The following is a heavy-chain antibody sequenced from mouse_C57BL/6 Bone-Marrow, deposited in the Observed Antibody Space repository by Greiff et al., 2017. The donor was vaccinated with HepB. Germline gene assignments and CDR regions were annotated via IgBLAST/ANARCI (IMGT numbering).Heavy chain of an antibody. CDR3: TRCGITTAVGYFDY. V-gene: IGHV1-5*01. CDR2: IYPGNSDT. J-gene: IGHJ2*01. CDR1: GYTFTSYW. Sequence: VQLQQSGTVLARPGASVKMSCKTSGYTFTSYWMHWVKQRPGQGLEWIGAIYPGNSDTSYNQKFKGKAKLTAVTSASTAYMELSSLTNEDSAVYYCTRCGITTAVGYFDYWGQGTTLTVSS. D-gene: IGHD1-2*01.